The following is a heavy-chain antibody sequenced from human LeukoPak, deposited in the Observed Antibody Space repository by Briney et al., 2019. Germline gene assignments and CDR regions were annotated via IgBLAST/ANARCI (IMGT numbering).Heavy chain of an antibody. CDR1: GYTFTNHW. V-gene: IGHV5-51*01. CDR3: ARDGTRGYNYDY. CDR2: IWPDDSNI. Sequence: PGESLKISCKGSGYTFTNHWIGWVRQMPGKGLEWMGMIWPDDSNIKYSPSFQGQVTISADKSIRTVYLQWNNLEASDTAIYYCARDGTRGYNYDYWGQGTLVTVSS. D-gene: IGHD5-24*01. J-gene: IGHJ4*02.